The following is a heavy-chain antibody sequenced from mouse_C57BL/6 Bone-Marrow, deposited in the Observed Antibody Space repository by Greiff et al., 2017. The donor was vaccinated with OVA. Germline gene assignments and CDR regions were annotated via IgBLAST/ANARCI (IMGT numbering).Heavy chain of an antibody. Sequence: VQLKESGAELVRPGTSVKVSCKASGYAFTNYLIEWVKQRPGQGLEWIGVINPGSGGTNYNEKFKGKATLTADKSSSTAYMQLSSLTSEDSAVYFCARIITTVVATDWYFDVWGTGTTVTVSS. D-gene: IGHD1-1*01. V-gene: IGHV1-54*01. CDR2: INPGSGGT. CDR1: GYAFTNYL. J-gene: IGHJ1*03. CDR3: ARIITTVVATDWYFDV.